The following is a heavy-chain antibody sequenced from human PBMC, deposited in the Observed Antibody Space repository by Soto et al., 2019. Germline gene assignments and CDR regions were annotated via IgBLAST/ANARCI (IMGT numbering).Heavy chain of an antibody. D-gene: IGHD6-25*01. Sequence: ELQLVESGGGLVKPGGSLSLSCAASGFTFDTYSMNWVRQAPGKGLEWVSSISSTSSYIYYADSVKGRFTISRDNAKNSLYLQMSSLRAEDTAVYYCAREATAEYFFDFWGQGTQVTVSS. CDR2: ISSTSSYI. V-gene: IGHV3-21*06. CDR3: AREATAEYFFDF. J-gene: IGHJ4*02. CDR1: GFTFDTYS.